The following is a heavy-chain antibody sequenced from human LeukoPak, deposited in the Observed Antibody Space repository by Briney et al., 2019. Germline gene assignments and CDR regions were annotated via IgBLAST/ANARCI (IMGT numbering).Heavy chain of an antibody. CDR3: ARGVGSFGDDPRDALDI. CDR1: GGSFSGYY. Sequence: SETLSLTCAVYGGSFSGYYWSWIRQPPGKGLEWIGEINHSGSTNYNPSLKSRVTMSVDTSKKQFSLKLTSVTAADTALYFCARGVGSFGDDPRDALDIWGQGTMVTVSS. D-gene: IGHD4-17*01. J-gene: IGHJ3*02. CDR2: INHSGST. V-gene: IGHV4-34*01.